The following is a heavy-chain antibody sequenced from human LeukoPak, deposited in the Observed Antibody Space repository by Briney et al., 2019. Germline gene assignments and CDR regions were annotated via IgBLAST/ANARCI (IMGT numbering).Heavy chain of an antibody. CDR3: VKDVGGSYAFDY. D-gene: IGHD1-26*01. Sequence: GGSLRLSCAASGFTVSSNYLSWVRQAPGKGLEWVSVICSDGATFYADSVKGRFSISRGNSKNTLHLQMSTLRAEDTALYYCVKDVGGSYAFDYWGQGILVTVAS. J-gene: IGHJ4*02. CDR2: ICSDGAT. V-gene: IGHV3-66*01. CDR1: GFTVSSNY.